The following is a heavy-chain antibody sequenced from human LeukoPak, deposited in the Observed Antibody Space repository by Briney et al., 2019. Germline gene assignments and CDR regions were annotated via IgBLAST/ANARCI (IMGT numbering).Heavy chain of an antibody. Sequence: ASVKVSCKVSGYTLTELSMHWVRRAPRQGLEWMGLMNPNSGNTGYAQKFQGRVTMTRNTSISTAYMELSSLRSEDTAVYYCARGITMVRGAIVYWGQGTLVTVSS. J-gene: IGHJ4*02. CDR1: GYTLTELS. CDR2: MNPNSGNT. D-gene: IGHD3-10*01. V-gene: IGHV1-8*01. CDR3: ARGITMVRGAIVY.